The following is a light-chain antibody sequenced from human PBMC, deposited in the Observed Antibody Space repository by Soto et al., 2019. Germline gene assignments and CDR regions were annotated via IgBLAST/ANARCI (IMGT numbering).Light chain of an antibody. CDR2: EVN. Sequence: QSVLTQPASLPGSPGQSITISCTGTSSDIGAYDYVSWFQQHPGKAPKLMISEVNNRPSGVSNRFSGSKSGNTAYLTISGLQVEDEADYYCSSYTSSSTLDVFGTGTKVTVL. CDR1: SSDIGAYDY. V-gene: IGLV2-14*01. J-gene: IGLJ1*01. CDR3: SSYTSSSTLDV.